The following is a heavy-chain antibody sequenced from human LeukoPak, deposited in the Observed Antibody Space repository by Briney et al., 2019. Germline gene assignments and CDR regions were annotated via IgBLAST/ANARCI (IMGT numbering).Heavy chain of an antibody. V-gene: IGHV3-53*01. Sequence: GGSLRLSCAASGFIVSSNYMSWVRQAPGKGLEWVSVIYSGGTTYYADSVKGRFTFSRDNSKNTLYLQMNSLRAEDTAVYYCARESGYDTSGYYLDCWGQGTLVTVSS. CDR1: GFIVSSNY. J-gene: IGHJ4*02. CDR2: IYSGGTT. D-gene: IGHD3-22*01. CDR3: ARESGYDTSGYYLDC.